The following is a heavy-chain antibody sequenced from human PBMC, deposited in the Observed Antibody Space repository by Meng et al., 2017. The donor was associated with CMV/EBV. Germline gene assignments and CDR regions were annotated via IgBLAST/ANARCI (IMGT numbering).Heavy chain of an antibody. Sequence: ASVKVSCKASGYTFTSYDINWVRQAIGQGLEWMGWMNPNSGNTGYAQKFQGRVTMTRNTSISTAYMELSSLRSEDTAVYYCARGRGVVPAAIVQNWFDPWGQGTLVTVSS. CDR1: GYTFTSYD. CDR2: MNPNSGNT. CDR3: ARGRGVVPAAIVQNWFDP. J-gene: IGHJ5*02. V-gene: IGHV1-8*01. D-gene: IGHD2-2*01.